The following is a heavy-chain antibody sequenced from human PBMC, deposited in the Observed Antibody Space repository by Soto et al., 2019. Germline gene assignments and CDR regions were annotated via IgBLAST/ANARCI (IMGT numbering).Heavy chain of an antibody. V-gene: IGHV1-69*13. CDR1: GYTFNTYA. Sequence: ASVKVSCKASGYTFNTYAITWVRQAPGQGLEWMGGIIPIFGTANYAQKFQGRVTITADESTSTAYMELSSLRSEDTAVYYCARAESSSWYWFDPWGQGTLVTVSS. CDR2: IIPIFGTA. J-gene: IGHJ5*02. D-gene: IGHD6-13*01. CDR3: ARAESSSWYWFDP.